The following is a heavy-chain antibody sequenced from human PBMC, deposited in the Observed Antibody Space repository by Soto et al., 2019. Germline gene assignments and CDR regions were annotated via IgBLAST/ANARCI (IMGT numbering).Heavy chain of an antibody. Sequence: NPSETLSLTCTVSGGSVSSGSYYWSWIRQPPGKGLEWIGYIYYSGSTNYNPSLKSRVTISVDTSKNQFSLKLSSVTAADTAVYYCARVVDDYGDYYFDYWGQGTLVTVSS. CDR2: IYYSGST. CDR1: GGSVSSGSYY. CDR3: ARVVDDYGDYYFDY. D-gene: IGHD4-17*01. J-gene: IGHJ4*02. V-gene: IGHV4-61*01.